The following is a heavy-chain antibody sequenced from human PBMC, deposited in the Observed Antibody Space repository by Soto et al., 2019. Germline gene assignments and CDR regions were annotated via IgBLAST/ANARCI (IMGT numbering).Heavy chain of an antibody. D-gene: IGHD3-16*01. CDR3: WVFGGVEGPS. CDR2: IKSDGSIT. J-gene: IGHJ4*02. V-gene: IGHV3-74*01. CDR1: GFTSSYSW. Sequence: PVGSLRLSCAASGFTSSYSWMHWVRQAPGKGLVWVSRIKSDGSITNYADSVKGRFTISRDNAKNTLYLQMNSLRADDTAVYYCWVFGGVEGPSWGQGALVTVSS.